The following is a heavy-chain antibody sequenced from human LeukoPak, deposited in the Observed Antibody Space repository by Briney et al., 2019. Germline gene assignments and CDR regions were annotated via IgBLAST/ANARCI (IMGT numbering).Heavy chain of an antibody. D-gene: IGHD6-19*01. CDR3: AREAGNDALDI. J-gene: IGHJ3*02. CDR2: INPNTGAT. V-gene: IGHV1-2*02. CDR1: GYTFTGYY. Sequence: ASVKVSCKASGYTFTGYYIHWVRQAPGQGLEWMGWINPNTGATNYAQKFQGRVTMTRDTSISTAYMEITSDDTAVYFCAREAGNDALDIWGQGTMVTVSS.